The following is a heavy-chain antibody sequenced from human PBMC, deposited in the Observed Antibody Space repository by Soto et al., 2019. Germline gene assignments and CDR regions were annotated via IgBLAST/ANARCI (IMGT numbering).Heavy chain of an antibody. V-gene: IGHV4-59*01. J-gene: IGHJ4*02. CDR2: IYYSGST. CDR3: ARSSPRVVSPWDY. CDR1: GGSIISYY. D-gene: IGHD3-3*01. Sequence: SEALSLTCIVSGGSIISYYWSLIRQPPGKGLEWVGHIYYSGSTNYNPSLKSRVTISVDTSKNHFSLKLSSVTAADTAVYYCARSSPRVVSPWDYWGQGTLVTVSS.